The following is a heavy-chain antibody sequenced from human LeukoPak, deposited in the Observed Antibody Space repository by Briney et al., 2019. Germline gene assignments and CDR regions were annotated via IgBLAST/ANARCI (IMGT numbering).Heavy chain of an antibody. CDR3: ARGAYSSSSGGYYFDY. J-gene: IGHJ4*02. CDR1: GFTFTSYT. D-gene: IGHD6-6*01. V-gene: IGHV3-21*01. Sequence: GGSLRLSCAASGFTFTSYTMNWVRQASGKGLEWVSSITSSSTYIYYADSVKGRFTISRDNAKNSLCLQMNSLRAEDTAVYYCARGAYSSSSGGYYFDYWGQGTLVTVSS. CDR2: ITSSSTYI.